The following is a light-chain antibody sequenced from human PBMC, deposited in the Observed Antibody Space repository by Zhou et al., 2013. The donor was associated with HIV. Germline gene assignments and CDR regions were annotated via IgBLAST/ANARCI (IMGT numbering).Light chain of an antibody. V-gene: IGKV1-27*01. Sequence: DIQMTQSPSSLSASVGDRVTIACRASQDVSDFLAWYQQKPGNVPNVLIYGASTLQSGVSSRFSGSGSGTDFTLTISSLQPEDVATYYCQKYDTVPRTFGQGTRV. CDR2: GAS. CDR1: QDVSDF. CDR3: QKYDTVPRT. J-gene: IGKJ1*01.